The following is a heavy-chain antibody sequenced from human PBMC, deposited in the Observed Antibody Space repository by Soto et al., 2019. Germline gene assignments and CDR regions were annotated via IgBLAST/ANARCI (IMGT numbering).Heavy chain of an antibody. CDR1: GGSISSYY. D-gene: IGHD6-19*01. V-gene: IGHV4-59*01. CDR2: IYYSGST. CDR3: ARRLVPPRGYFDY. J-gene: IGHJ4*02. Sequence: QVQLQESGPGLVKPSETLSLTCTVSGGSISSYYWSWIRQPPGKGLEWIGYIYYSGSTNYNPSLKSRVTISVDTSKNQFSLKLSSVTAADTAVYYCARRLVPPRGYFDYWGQGTLVTVSS.